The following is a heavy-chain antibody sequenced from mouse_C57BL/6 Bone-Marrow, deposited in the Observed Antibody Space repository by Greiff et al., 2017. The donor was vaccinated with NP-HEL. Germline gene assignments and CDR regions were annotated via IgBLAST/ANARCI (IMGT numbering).Heavy chain of an antibody. D-gene: IGHD1-1*01. CDR1: GYTFTSYW. J-gene: IGHJ2*01. V-gene: IGHV1-72*01. CDR2: IDPNSGGT. CDR3: ARRYGSSYEYFDY. Sequence: VQLQQPGAELVKPGASVKLSCKASGYTFTSYWMHWVKQRPGRGLEWIGRIDPNSGGTKYNEKFKSKATLTVDKPSSTAYMQLSSLTSEDSAVYYCARRYGSSYEYFDYWGQGTTLTVSS.